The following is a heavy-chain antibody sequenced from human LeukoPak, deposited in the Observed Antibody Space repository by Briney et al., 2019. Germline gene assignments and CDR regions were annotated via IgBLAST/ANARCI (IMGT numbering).Heavy chain of an antibody. Sequence: GGSLRLSCAASGFTFSSYGMHWVRQAPGKGLEWVAFIRYDGGNTHYADSVKGRFTISRDNSKNMLFLQMNTLRAEDTAVYYCARSIVVPARYYYYYMDVWGKGTTVTVSS. J-gene: IGHJ6*03. D-gene: IGHD2-2*01. CDR1: GFTFSSYG. CDR3: ARSIVVPARYYYYYMDV. CDR2: IRYDGGNT. V-gene: IGHV3-30*02.